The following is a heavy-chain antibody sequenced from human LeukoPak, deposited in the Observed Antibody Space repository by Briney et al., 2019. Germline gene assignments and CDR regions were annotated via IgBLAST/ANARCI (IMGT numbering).Heavy chain of an antibody. Sequence: ASETLSLTCTVSGYSISSSYFWGWIRQPPGKGLEWIGSISHSGSTCYNPSLKSRVTISIDTSKNQFSLSLRLVTAADTAVYYCARHAAAANFDYWGQGTLVTVSS. CDR1: GYSISSSYF. J-gene: IGHJ4*02. CDR2: ISHSGST. CDR3: ARHAAAANFDY. V-gene: IGHV4-38-2*02. D-gene: IGHD6-25*01.